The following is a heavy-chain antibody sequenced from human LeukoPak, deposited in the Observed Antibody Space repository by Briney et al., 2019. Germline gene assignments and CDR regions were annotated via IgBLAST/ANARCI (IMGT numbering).Heavy chain of an antibody. D-gene: IGHD1-26*01. J-gene: IGHJ5*02. V-gene: IGHV4-59*08. CDR1: DGSISRYY. CDR3: ARHGDLITMPRGACFDP. CDR2: LHYTGST. Sequence: SETLSLTCTVSDGSISRYYWSWIRQPPGKGLGWNGYLHYTGSTNYNPSLKRRVTLSVPTSKHLFSLRLNSVTAADTADYYCARHGDLITMPRGACFDPWGQGIPVTVSS.